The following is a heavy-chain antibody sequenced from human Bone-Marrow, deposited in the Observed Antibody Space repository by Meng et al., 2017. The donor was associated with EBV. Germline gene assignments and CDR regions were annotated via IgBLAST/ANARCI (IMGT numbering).Heavy chain of an antibody. D-gene: IGHD3-9*01. CDR3: ARATGGSTGYFR. Sequence: VQPQELGASTVTPSETRSLPCAGYSRSVRDYYWSWIRQPPGKGLGWIGEINHSGSTNYNPSLKSRVTISVDTSKNQFSLKLSSVTAADTAVYYCARATGGSTGYFRWGQGTLVTVSS. J-gene: IGHJ4*02. CDR2: INHSGST. V-gene: IGHV4-34*01. CDR1: SRSVRDYY.